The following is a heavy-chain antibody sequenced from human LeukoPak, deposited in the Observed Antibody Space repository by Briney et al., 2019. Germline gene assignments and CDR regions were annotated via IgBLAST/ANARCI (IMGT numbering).Heavy chain of an antibody. Sequence: SETLSLTCTVSGGSISSSSYYWGWIRQPPGKGLEWIVSIYYSRSTYYNPSLKSRVTISVDTSKNQFSLKLSSVTAADTAVYYCARGVTMIVVVIHDWYFDLWGRGTLVTVSS. CDR1: GGSISSSSYY. J-gene: IGHJ2*01. V-gene: IGHV4-39*01. CDR3: ARGVTMIVVVIHDWYFDL. CDR2: IYYSRST. D-gene: IGHD3-22*01.